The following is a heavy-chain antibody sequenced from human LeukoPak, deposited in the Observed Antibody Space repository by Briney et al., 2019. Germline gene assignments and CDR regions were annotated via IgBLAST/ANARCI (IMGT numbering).Heavy chain of an antibody. J-gene: IGHJ4*02. CDR1: GFTFAHYG. D-gene: IGHD2-21*02. CDR3: VRGSLRLPRSTPDY. V-gene: IGHV3-30*03. Sequence: GGSLRLSCAASGFTFAHYGVQWVRQAPGKGLEWVAAIAFDGRRKFYTNSVKGRFTISRDNAVNTLYLQMNSLRVEDTAVYYCVRGSLRLPRSTPDYWGQGTLVTVSS. CDR2: IAFDGRRK.